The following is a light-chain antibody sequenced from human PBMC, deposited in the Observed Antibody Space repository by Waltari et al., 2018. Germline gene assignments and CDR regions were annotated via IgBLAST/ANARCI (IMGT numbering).Light chain of an antibody. CDR2: DVT. CDR1: SSDVGYYIY. Sequence: QSALTQPRSVSGSPGQSVTIACTGTSSDVGYYIYVPWYQQHPGKAPKLMIYDVTERPAGVPDRFSGSKSGNTASLTISGLQAEDEADYYCCSYAGNYLRVFGGGTKLTVL. CDR3: CSYAGNYLRV. V-gene: IGLV2-11*01. J-gene: IGLJ2*01.